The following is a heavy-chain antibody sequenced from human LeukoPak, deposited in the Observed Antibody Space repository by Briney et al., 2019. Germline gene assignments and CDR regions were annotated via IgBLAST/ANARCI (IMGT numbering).Heavy chain of an antibody. CDR3: ARDRLHYGEYEKTFDY. CDR1: GFTFSSYS. D-gene: IGHD4-17*01. J-gene: IGHJ4*02. Sequence: PGGSLRLSCAASGFTFSSYSMNWARQAPGKGREWVSYISYSSSTIYYADSVKGRFTISRDNGKNSLYLQMNSLRAEDTAVYYCARDRLHYGEYEKTFDYWGQGTLVTVSS. V-gene: IGHV3-48*01. CDR2: ISYSSSTI.